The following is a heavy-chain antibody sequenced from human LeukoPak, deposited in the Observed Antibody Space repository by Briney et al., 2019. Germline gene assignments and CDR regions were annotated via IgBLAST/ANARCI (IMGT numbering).Heavy chain of an antibody. Sequence: GGSLRFSCAASGFTFSSYDMHWVRQAPGKGLEWVAVISYDGSNKYYADSVKGRFTISRDNSKNTLYLQMNSLRAEDTAVYYCAKDLGDYGGNSDLNYWGQGTLVTVSS. D-gene: IGHD4-23*01. CDR2: ISYDGSNK. J-gene: IGHJ4*02. V-gene: IGHV3-30*18. CDR3: AKDLGDYGGNSDLNY. CDR1: GFTFSSYD.